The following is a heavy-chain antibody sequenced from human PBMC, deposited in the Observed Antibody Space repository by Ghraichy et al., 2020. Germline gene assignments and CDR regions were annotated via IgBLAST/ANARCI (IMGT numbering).Heavy chain of an antibody. Sequence: SQTLSLTCSVSGYSVNGGDHYWPWIRQPPGKGLEWLGYTRSAYSHPSLKGRLTISVDTSNIQFSLNLMSVTAADTSVYFCARARDDYPHYYFAYWGQGGLVTVSS. CDR1: GYSVNGGDHY. CDR2: TRSA. V-gene: IGHV4-30-4*01. D-gene: IGHD5-24*01. J-gene: IGHJ4*02. CDR3: ARARDDYPHYYFAY.